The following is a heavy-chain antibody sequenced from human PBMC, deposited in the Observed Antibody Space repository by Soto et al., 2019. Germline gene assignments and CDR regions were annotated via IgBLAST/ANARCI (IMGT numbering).Heavy chain of an antibody. CDR2: IYYSGST. V-gene: IGHV4-59*01. Sequence: ASETLSLTCTVSGGSLSGYFWSWIRQPPGKGLEWFGYIYYSGSTNYTPSLKSRVTMSVDTSKNQISLKLRSVTAADTAVYYCAREMYSSGYSPLDNWGQGTVATVSS. D-gene: IGHD3-22*01. CDR3: AREMYSSGYSPLDN. J-gene: IGHJ4*02. CDR1: GGSLSGYF.